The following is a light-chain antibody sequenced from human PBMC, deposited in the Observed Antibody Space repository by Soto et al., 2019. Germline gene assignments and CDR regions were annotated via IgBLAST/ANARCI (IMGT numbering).Light chain of an antibody. Sequence: DIVMTQSPLSLPVTPGEPASISCRSSQSLLHSNGYNYLDWYLQKPGQSPQLLICLGSNGASGVPARFRGSGSGTDFKLKISRVEAADLRVYHCMQALQTPYTFGQGNNLEIK. CDR3: MQALQTPYT. J-gene: IGKJ2*01. CDR1: QSLLHSNGYNY. V-gene: IGKV2-28*01. CDR2: LGS.